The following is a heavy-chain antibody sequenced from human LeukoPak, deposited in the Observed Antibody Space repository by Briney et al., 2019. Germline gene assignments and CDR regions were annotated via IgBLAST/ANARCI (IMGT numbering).Heavy chain of an antibody. CDR3: ARAEWELPSYYFDY. Sequence: GGSLRLSCVPSGLTVSSNYMSWVRQAPGKGLEWVANIKQDGSEKYYVDSVKGRFTISRDNAKNSLYLQMNSLRAEDTAVYYCARAEWELPSYYFDYWGQGTLVTVSS. CDR2: IKQDGSEK. D-gene: IGHD1-26*01. V-gene: IGHV3-7*04. CDR1: GLTVSSNY. J-gene: IGHJ4*02.